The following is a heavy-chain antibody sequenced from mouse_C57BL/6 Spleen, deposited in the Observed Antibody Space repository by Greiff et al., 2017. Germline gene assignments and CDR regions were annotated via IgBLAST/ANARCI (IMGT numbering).Heavy chain of an antibody. CDR1: GYTFTSYG. Sequence: VKLMESGAELARPGASVKLSCKASGYTFTSYGISWVKQRTGQGLEWIGEIYPRSGNTYYNEKFKGTATLTADKSSSTAYMGLRSLTSEDSAVYFCARPSDSSGLYYAMDYWGQGTSVTVSA. D-gene: IGHD3-2*02. J-gene: IGHJ4*01. CDR3: ARPSDSSGLYYAMDY. V-gene: IGHV1-81*01. CDR2: IYPRSGNT.